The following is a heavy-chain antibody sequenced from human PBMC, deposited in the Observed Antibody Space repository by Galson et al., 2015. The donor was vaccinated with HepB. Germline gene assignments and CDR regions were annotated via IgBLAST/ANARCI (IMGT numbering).Heavy chain of an antibody. J-gene: IGHJ6*03. CDR1: GGTFSSYA. CDR2: IIPIFGTA. Sequence: SVKVSCKASGGTFSSYAISWVRQAPGQGLEWMGGIIPIFGTANYAQKFQGRVTITADESTSTAYMELSSLRPEDTAVYYCARAWDCSSTSCYTDYYYYYMDVWGKGTTVTVSS. V-gene: IGHV1-69*13. CDR3: ARAWDCSSTSCYTDYYYYYMDV. D-gene: IGHD2-2*02.